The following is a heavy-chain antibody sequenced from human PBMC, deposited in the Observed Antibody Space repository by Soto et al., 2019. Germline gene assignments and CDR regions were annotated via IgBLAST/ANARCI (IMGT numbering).Heavy chain of an antibody. Sequence: QVQLVESGGGVVQPGRSLRLSCAASGFTFSSYAMHWVRQAPGKGLEWVAVISYDGSNKYYADSVKGRFTISRDNSKNTLYLQMNSLRAKDTAVYYCARAYGSESYWGQGTLVTVSS. CDR2: ISYDGSNK. J-gene: IGHJ4*02. CDR3: ARAYGSESY. D-gene: IGHD3-10*01. CDR1: GFTFSSYA. V-gene: IGHV3-30-3*01.